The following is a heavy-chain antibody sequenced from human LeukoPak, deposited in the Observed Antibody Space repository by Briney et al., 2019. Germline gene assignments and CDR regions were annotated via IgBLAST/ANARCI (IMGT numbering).Heavy chain of an antibody. D-gene: IGHD2-15*01. J-gene: IGHJ3*02. CDR3: ARGQGGDIVVVVAAINAFDI. CDR1: GGSISSDSYH. Sequence: SETLSLTCTVSGGSISSDSYHWGWIRQPPGKGLEWIGSIYYSGDTNYNPSLKSRVTMSVVTSKNQFSLKLRSVTAADTAVYYCARGQGGDIVVVVAAINAFDIWGQGTMVTVSS. V-gene: IGHV4-39*07. CDR2: IYYSGDT.